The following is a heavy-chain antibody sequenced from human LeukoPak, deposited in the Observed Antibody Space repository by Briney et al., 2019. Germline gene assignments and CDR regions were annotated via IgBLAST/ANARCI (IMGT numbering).Heavy chain of an antibody. D-gene: IGHD3-10*01. CDR3: ASLTMVRGVITDYGMAV. V-gene: IGHV1-2*02. J-gene: IGHJ6*02. Sequence: VASVKVSCKASGYTFTGYYMHWVRQAPGQGLEWMGWINPNSGGTNYAQKFQGRVTMTRDTSISTAYMELSRLRSDDTAVYYCASLTMVRGVITDYGMAVWGQGTTVTVSS. CDR1: GYTFTGYY. CDR2: INPNSGGT.